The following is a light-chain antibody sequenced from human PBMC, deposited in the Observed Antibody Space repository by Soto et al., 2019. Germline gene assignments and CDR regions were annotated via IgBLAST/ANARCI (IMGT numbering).Light chain of an antibody. Sequence: QSALTQPASVSGSPGQSITISCTGSNSDIGTYNYVSWYQQHPGKAPKLIIYEVTNRPSEVSDRFSGSKSGNTASLTISGLQSEDEAFYHCSSYSSTTTYLLFGGGTK. V-gene: IGLV2-14*01. CDR2: EVT. J-gene: IGLJ2*01. CDR3: SSYSSTTTYLL. CDR1: NSDIGTYNY.